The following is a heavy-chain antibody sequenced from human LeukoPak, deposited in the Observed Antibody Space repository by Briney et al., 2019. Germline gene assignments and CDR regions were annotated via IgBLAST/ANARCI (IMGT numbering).Heavy chain of an antibody. CDR2: IRYDGSNK. Sequence: PGGSLRLSCAASGFTFSSYGMHWVRQAPGKGLEWVAFIRYDGSNKYYADSVKGRFTISRDNSKNTLYLQMNSLRAEDTAVYYCARVEASGYDYGAFDYWGQGTLVTVSS. V-gene: IGHV3-30*02. CDR1: GFTFSSYG. D-gene: IGHD5-12*01. CDR3: ARVEASGYDYGAFDY. J-gene: IGHJ4*02.